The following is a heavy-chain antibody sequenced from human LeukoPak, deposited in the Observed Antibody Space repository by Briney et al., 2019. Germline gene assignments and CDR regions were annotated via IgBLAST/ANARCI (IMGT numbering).Heavy chain of an antibody. V-gene: IGHV4-34*01. CDR1: GGSFSGYY. CDR3: ARGYYYYGMDV. Sequence: SETLSLTCAVYGGSFSGYYWSWIRQPPGKGLEWIGEINHSGSTNYNPSLKSRVIISVVTSKNLFSLELSSVTAADTAVYYCARGYYYYGMDVWGQGTTVTVSS. CDR2: INHSGST. J-gene: IGHJ6*02.